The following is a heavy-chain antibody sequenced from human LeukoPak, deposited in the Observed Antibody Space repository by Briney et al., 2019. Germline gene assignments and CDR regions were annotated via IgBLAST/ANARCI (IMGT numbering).Heavy chain of an antibody. CDR1: GGTFSSYA. Sequence: SVKVSCKASGGTFSSYATSWVRQAPGQGLGWMGGIIPIFGTANYAQKFQGRVTITADESTSTAYMELSSLRSEDTAVYYCARTQTRDYYDSSGYYFDYWGQGTLVTVSS. J-gene: IGHJ4*02. D-gene: IGHD3-22*01. CDR3: ARTQTRDYYDSSGYYFDY. CDR2: IIPIFGTA. V-gene: IGHV1-69*13.